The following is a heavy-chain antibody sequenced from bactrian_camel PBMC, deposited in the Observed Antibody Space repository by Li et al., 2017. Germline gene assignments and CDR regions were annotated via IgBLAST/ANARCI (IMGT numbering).Heavy chain of an antibody. Sequence: VQLVESGGGSVEPGRSLRLSCTASAFTFRSYCMGWYRQAPGNEREGVAAAFRGTTTEYLADNVKGRFTLSQDNAKNSVALKMTNVKPEDTAVYVCTAGHRFQNCAKDFVVSGQGTQVTVS. D-gene: IGHD2*01. CDR2: AFRGTTTE. V-gene: IGHV3S40*01. J-gene: IGHJ4*01. CDR1: AFTFRSYC.